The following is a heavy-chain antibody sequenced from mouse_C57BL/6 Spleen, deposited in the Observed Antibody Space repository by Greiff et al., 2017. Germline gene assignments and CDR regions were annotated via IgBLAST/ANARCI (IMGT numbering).Heavy chain of an antibody. J-gene: IGHJ2*01. CDR1: GYAFTNYL. D-gene: IGHD1-1*01. Sequence: QLQQSGAELVRPGTSVKVSCKASGYAFTNYLIEWVKQRPGQGLEWIGVINPGSGGTNYNEKFKGKATLTADKSSSTAYMQLSSLTSEDSAVYFCARSVTTVVARDYWGQGTTLTVSS. CDR2: INPGSGGT. V-gene: IGHV1-54*01. CDR3: ARSVTTVVARDY.